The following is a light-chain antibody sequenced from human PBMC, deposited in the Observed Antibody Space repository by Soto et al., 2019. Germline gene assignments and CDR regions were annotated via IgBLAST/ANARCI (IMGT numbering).Light chain of an antibody. CDR1: QPISNS. J-gene: IGKJ5*01. Sequence: DIQVTQSPSFVSASVXDRVTIACGARQPISNSVVAXRQQXXXXTKLXXXAAXSLCSGVLSRFRGSGSGRDFTLTLTSLQPEEFATYYCHYTDSFPIRTVGQGTRLEI. V-gene: IGKV1-12*01. CDR2: AAX. CDR3: HYTDSFPIRT.